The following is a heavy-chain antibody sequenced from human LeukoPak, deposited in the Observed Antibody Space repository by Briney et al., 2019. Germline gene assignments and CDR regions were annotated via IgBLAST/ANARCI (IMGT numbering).Heavy chain of an antibody. Sequence: ASVKVSCKASGYTFTKYDITWVRQAPGQGLEWMGWINPNNGGTNYAQKFQGRVTMTRDTSISTAYMELSSLRSDDTAVYYCARDPRDNWFGPWGQGTLVTVSS. CDR3: ARDPRDNWFGP. CDR1: GYTFTKYD. V-gene: IGHV1-2*02. J-gene: IGHJ5*02. CDR2: INPNNGGT.